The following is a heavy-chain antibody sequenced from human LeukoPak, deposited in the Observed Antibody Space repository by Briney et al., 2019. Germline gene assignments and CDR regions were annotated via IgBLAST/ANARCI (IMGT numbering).Heavy chain of an antibody. CDR3: TTARGVIITHDAFDI. D-gene: IGHD3-10*01. CDR2: IKSKTDGRTT. V-gene: IGHV3-15*01. J-gene: IGHJ3*02. CDR1: GFSFSNAW. Sequence: GGSLRLSCAASGFSFSNAWMSWVRQAPGKGLEWVGRIKSKTDGRTTDYAAPVKGRFTISRHDSKNTLYLQMNSLKTEDTAVYYCTTARGVIITHDAFDIWGQGTMVTVSS.